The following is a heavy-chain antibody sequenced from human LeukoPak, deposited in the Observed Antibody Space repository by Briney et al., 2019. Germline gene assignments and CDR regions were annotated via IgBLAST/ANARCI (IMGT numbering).Heavy chain of an antibody. D-gene: IGHD3-10*01. CDR3: ARAASSSGRRLDY. J-gene: IGHJ4*02. V-gene: IGHV1-46*01. CDR2: INPSGGSA. Sequence: ASVKVSCKASGYTFTSYYIHWVRQAPGQGLQWMGLINPSGGSATYAQKFQGRVTMTRDTSTSTVYMELSSLRSEDTAAYYCARAASSSGRRLDYWGQGTLVTVSS. CDR1: GYTFTSYY.